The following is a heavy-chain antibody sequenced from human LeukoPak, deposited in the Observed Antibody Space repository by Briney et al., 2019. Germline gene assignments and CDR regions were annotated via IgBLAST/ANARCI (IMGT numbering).Heavy chain of an antibody. CDR3: AREVRADYDFWSGYPSLNFDY. Sequence: SETLSLTCTVSGGSISSSSYYWGWIRQPPGKGLEWIGTIYYSGSTYYNPSLKSRVTISVDTSKNQFSLKLSSVTAADTAVYYCAREVRADYDFWSGYPSLNFDYWGQGTLVTVSS. J-gene: IGHJ4*02. D-gene: IGHD3-3*01. CDR1: GGSISSSSYY. CDR2: IYYSGST. V-gene: IGHV4-39*07.